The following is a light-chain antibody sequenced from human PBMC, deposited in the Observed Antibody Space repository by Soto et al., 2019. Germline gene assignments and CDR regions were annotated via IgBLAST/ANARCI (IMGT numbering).Light chain of an antibody. Sequence: IQMTQSPSSLSASVGDRVTITCQASQAIRNYLIWYQQKPGKASKLLIYDASTLGTGGSSRFSGSGSGTHFTLTISSLQPEDIATYYCQQFDSIPCTFGQGTKLEIK. CDR1: QAIRNY. J-gene: IGKJ2*02. CDR2: DAS. V-gene: IGKV1-33*01. CDR3: QQFDSIPCT.